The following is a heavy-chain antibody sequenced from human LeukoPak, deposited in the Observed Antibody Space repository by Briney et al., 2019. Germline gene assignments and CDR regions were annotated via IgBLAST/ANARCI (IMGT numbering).Heavy chain of an antibody. Sequence: ASVKVSCKASGYTFTSYGISWVRQAPGQGLEWMGWISAYNGNTNYAQKLQGRVTMTTDTSTSTAYMELRSLRSDDTAVYYCARGPWAYCGGDCYSSDAFDIWGQGTMVTVSS. V-gene: IGHV1-18*01. J-gene: IGHJ3*02. CDR3: ARGPWAYCGGDCYSSDAFDI. CDR2: ISAYNGNT. CDR1: GYTFTSYG. D-gene: IGHD2-21*02.